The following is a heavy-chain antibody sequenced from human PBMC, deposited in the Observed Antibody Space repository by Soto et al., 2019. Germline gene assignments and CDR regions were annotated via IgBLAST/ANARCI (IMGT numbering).Heavy chain of an antibody. CDR3: ARGYDFWSGPQAP. Sequence: ASVKVSCKASGYTFTSYGISWVRQAPGQGLEWMGWINAGNGNTKYSQKFQGRVTITRDTSASTAYMELSSLRSEDTAVYYCARGYDFWSGPQAPWGQGTLVTVSS. CDR1: GYTFTSYG. J-gene: IGHJ5*02. CDR2: INAGNGNT. D-gene: IGHD3-3*01. V-gene: IGHV1-3*01.